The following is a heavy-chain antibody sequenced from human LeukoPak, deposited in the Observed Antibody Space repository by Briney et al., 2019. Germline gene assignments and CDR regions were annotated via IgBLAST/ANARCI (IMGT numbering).Heavy chain of an antibody. V-gene: IGHV1-18*01. D-gene: IGHD3-9*01. CDR1: GYTFNNYG. CDR3: ARVQTTTYYDILTGYYSDAFDI. CDR2: VTSYNGDT. Sequence: ASVKVSCKASGYTFNNYGISWVRQAPGQGLEWMGWVTSYNGDTNYAQKFQGRVTMSTDTSISTAYMELSRLRSDDTAVYYCARVQTTTYYDILTGYYSDAFDIWGQGTMVTVSS. J-gene: IGHJ3*02.